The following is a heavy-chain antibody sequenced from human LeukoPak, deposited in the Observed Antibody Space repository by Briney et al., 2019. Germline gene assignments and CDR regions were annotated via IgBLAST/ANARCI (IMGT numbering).Heavy chain of an antibody. V-gene: IGHV1-2*02. D-gene: IGHD2-15*01. CDR1: GYTFTSYY. J-gene: IGHJ6*03. Sequence: GASVKVSCKASGYTFTSYYMHWVRQAPGQGLEWMGWINPNSGDTKYAQKFQGRVTMTRDTSISTAYMELRSLRSDDTAVYYCARRYCSGGSCYSKSYYYYYMDVWGKGTTVTISS. CDR2: INPNSGDT. CDR3: ARRYCSGGSCYSKSYYYYYMDV.